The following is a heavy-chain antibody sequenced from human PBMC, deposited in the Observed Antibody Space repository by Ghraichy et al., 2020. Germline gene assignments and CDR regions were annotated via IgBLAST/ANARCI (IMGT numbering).Heavy chain of an antibody. Sequence: GGSLRLSCVASGFTFSEYAMTWVRQAPGKGLEWVSGINNSGGSPYYPDSVRGRFTISRDNSKKTLYLQMNSLRGEDTAVYYCAKIRKGLVYDTLYYYYGMDVWGQWTSVTVAS. V-gene: IGHV3-23*01. CDR3: AKIRKGLVYDTLYYYYGMDV. J-gene: IGHJ6*02. D-gene: IGHD3-22*01. CDR2: INNSGGSP. CDR1: GFTFSEYA.